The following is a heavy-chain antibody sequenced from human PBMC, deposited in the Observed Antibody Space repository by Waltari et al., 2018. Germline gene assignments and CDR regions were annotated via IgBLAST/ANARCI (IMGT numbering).Heavy chain of an antibody. Sequence: QVQLVESGGGVVQPGRSLRFSCAACGLHFRSYGLHWVRQAPGKGLGWVAVIWYDGSNKYYADSEKGRFTISRDNSKNTLYLQMNSLRAEDTAVYYCARDAAVAGTWWYFDLWGRGTLVSVSS. CDR2: IWYDGSNK. J-gene: IGHJ2*01. D-gene: IGHD6-19*01. CDR3: ARDAAVAGTWWYFDL. V-gene: IGHV3-33*01. CDR1: GLHFRSYG.